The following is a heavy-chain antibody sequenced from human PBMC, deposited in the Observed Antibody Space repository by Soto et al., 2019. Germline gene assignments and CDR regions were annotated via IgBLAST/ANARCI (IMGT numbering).Heavy chain of an antibody. J-gene: IGHJ4*02. Sequence: PGGSLRLSCKVSGFDFFGTYGFTWVRQARGKGLEWIAFIRGRPYGATTEYAASVRGRFTVSRDDSLKHVNLQMNSLKTGDTAVYFCTREALGATSFFDFWGQGAQVTVSS. D-gene: IGHD1-26*01. V-gene: IGHV3-49*04. CDR2: IRGRPYGATT. CDR1: GFDFFGTYG. CDR3: TREALGATSFFDF.